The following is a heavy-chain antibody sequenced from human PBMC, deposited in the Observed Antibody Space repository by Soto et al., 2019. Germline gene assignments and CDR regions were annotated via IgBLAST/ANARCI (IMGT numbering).Heavy chain of an antibody. CDR2: ITDSGST. CDR3: AKDPLYGWFDP. J-gene: IGHJ5*02. V-gene: IGHV4-31*03. CDR1: GGSISGGGYY. Sequence: SETQSLTCTVSGGSISGGGYYWSWIRQHPGKGLEWIGFITDSGSTYYNPSLKSRVTISVDTSRNQFSLNLNSVTAADTAVYYCAKDPLYGWFDPWGQGTLVTVSS. D-gene: IGHD2-2*02.